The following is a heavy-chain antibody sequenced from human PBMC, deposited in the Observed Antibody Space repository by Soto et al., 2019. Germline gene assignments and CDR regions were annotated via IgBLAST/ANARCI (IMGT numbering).Heavy chain of an antibody. Sequence: VQLLESGGGLVQPGRSLRLSCAASGFTFSRHAMSWVRQAPGKGLEWVSVISDGGDSTYYADSVKGRFTISRDNSKNTLYLQVNSLGAEDTDVYYCAKRAYPSYFDYWGQGTLVTVSS. CDR1: GFTFSRHA. V-gene: IGHV3-23*01. CDR2: ISDGGDST. CDR3: AKRAYPSYFDY. J-gene: IGHJ4*02.